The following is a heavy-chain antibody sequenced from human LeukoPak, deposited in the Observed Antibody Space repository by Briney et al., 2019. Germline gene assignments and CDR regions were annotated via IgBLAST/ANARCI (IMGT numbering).Heavy chain of an antibody. D-gene: IGHD1-14*01. J-gene: IGHJ3*02. Sequence: GGSLRLSCEASGFTLSNAWMSWVRQAPGKGLEWVGRIKNKADGGTTDYAAPVKGRFTISRDDSKNTLYLQMNSLKTEDTAVYYCTREWSGGAFDIWGQGTMVTVSS. V-gene: IGHV3-15*01. CDR3: TREWSGGAFDI. CDR2: IKNKADGGTT. CDR1: GFTLSNAW.